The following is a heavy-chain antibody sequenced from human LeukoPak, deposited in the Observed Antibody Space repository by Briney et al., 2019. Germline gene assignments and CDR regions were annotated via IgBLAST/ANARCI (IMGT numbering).Heavy chain of an antibody. D-gene: IGHD6-13*01. CDR1: GYTFTIYG. CDR3: ARGTAATGTPRPYYYYYYMDV. V-gene: IGHV1-18*01. Sequence: GASVKXSXXTSGYTFTIYGISWVRQAPGQGLEXMGWISAYNGNTNYAQKVQGRVTMTTNTSTSTAYVELRSLRSDDTAVYYCARGTAATGTPRPYYYYYYMDVWGKGTTVTVSS. CDR2: ISAYNGNT. J-gene: IGHJ6*03.